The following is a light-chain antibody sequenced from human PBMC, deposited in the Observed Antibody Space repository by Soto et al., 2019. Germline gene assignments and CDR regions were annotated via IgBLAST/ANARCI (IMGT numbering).Light chain of an antibody. Sequence: EILLTQSPSTLPLSPGERATLSCRASQSVSSYLAWYQQKPGQAPRLLIYDASNRATGIPARLSGSGSGTDFTLTISSLEPEDFPVYYCQQRSNWITFGQGTRLEIK. CDR2: DAS. CDR3: QQRSNWIT. J-gene: IGKJ5*01. CDR1: QSVSSY. V-gene: IGKV3-11*01.